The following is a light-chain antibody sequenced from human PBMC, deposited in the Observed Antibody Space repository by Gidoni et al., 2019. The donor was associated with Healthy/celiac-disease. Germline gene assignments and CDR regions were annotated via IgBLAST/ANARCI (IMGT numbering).Light chain of an antibody. CDR2: QDS. Sequence: SYELTQPPSVSVSPGQTASITCSGDKLGDKYACWYQQKPGQSPVLVIYQDSKRPSGIPERFSGSNSGNTATLTISGTQAMDEADYYCKAWDSSRVFGGGTKLTVL. V-gene: IGLV3-1*01. J-gene: IGLJ2*01. CDR1: KLGDKY. CDR3: KAWDSSRV.